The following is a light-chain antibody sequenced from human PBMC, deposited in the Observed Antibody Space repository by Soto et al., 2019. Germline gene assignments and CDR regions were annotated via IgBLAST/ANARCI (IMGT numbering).Light chain of an antibody. CDR2: EGT. V-gene: IGLV2-23*01. Sequence: QSVLTQPASVSASPGQSITISCTGTSSNVGTYDLVSWYQHHPDKAPKLIIYEGTKRPSGISRRFSGSKSGNTASLTISGLQAENDAGYYCCSFAVGAALVFSGGTKVTVL. J-gene: IGLJ2*01. CDR1: SSNVGTYDL. CDR3: CSFAVGAALV.